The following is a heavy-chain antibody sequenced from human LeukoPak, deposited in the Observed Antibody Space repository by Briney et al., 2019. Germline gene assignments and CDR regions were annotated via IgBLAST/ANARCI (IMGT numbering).Heavy chain of an antibody. CDR1: GFTFSSYS. D-gene: IGHD2-2*01. CDR2: ISFGGSHQ. Sequence: GGSLRLSCAASGFTFSSYSLHWVRQAPGKGLEWVAVISFGGSHQYFADSVKGRFTISRDNSNNKLYLQMNSLRADDTAVYYCASLLISISSTTHYCYVEYWGQGALVTVSS. J-gene: IGHJ4*02. V-gene: IGHV3-30*04. CDR3: ASLLISISSTTHYCYVEY.